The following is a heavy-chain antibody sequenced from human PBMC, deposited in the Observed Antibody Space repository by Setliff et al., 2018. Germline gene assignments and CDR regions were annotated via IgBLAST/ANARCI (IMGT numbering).Heavy chain of an antibody. V-gene: IGHV1-18*01. CDR1: GYSFTSYG. CDR3: AREWADKWELLGPFDY. D-gene: IGHD1-26*01. Sequence: ASVKISCKGSGYSFTSYGISWVRQAPGQGLEWMGWTSAYNGNTNYAQKLQGRVTMTTDTSTSTAYMELRSLRSDDTAVYYCAREWADKWELLGPFDYWGQGTLVTVSS. J-gene: IGHJ4*02. CDR2: TSAYNGNT.